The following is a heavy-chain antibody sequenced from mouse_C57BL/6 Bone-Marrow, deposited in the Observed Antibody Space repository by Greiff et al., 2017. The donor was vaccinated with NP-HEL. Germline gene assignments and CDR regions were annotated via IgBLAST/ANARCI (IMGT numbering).Heavy chain of an antibody. CDR1: GFNIKDDY. Sequence: EVHLVESGAELVRPGASVKLSCTASGFNIKDDYMHWVKQRPEQGLEWIGWIDPENGDTEYASKFQGKATITADTSSNTAYLQLSSLTSEDTAVYYCTTGYDLYYYAMDYWGQGTSVTVSS. CDR3: TTGYDLYYYAMDY. J-gene: IGHJ4*01. D-gene: IGHD2-3*01. V-gene: IGHV14-4*01. CDR2: IDPENGDT.